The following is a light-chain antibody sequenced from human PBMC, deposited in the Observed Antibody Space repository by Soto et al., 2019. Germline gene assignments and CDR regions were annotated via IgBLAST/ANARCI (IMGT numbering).Light chain of an antibody. CDR2: EGT. J-gene: IGLJ1*01. CDR3: SSYTSSSTFV. V-gene: IGLV2-18*02. CDR1: SSDAGSHNG. Sequence: QSVLTQPPSVSGSPGQSVTISCTGTSSDAGSHNGVSWYQQPPGTAPKLMIYEGTNRPSGVPDRFSGSKSGNTASLTISGLQAEDEADYYCSSYTSSSTFVFGTGTKVTVL.